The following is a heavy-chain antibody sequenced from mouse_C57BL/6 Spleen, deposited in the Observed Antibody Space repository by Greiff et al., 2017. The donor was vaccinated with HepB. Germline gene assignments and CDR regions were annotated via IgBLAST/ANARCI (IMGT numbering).Heavy chain of an antibody. CDR3: ACDGLYYFDY. D-gene: IGHD2-3*01. V-gene: IGHV1-64*01. Sequence: QVHVKQPGAELVKPGASVKLSCKASGYTFTSYWMHWVKQRPGQGLEWIGMIHPNSGSTNYNEKFKSKATLTVDKSSSTAYMQLSSLTSEDSAVYYCACDGLYYFDYWGQGTTLTVSS. CDR2: IHPNSGST. J-gene: IGHJ2*01. CDR1: GYTFTSYW.